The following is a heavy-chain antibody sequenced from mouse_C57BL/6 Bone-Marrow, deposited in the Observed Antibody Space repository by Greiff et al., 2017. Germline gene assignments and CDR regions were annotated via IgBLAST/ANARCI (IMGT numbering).Heavy chain of an antibody. CDR2: INPSNGGT. CDR1: GYTFPSYW. Sequence: QVQLQQPGTELVKPGASVKLSCKASGYTFPSYWMPWVKQRPGQGLEWIGNINPSNGGTNYNAKFKSKATLTVDKSSSTAYMQLSSLTSEDSAVYYCARESSSYALSGFDYWGQGTTLTVSS. V-gene: IGHV1-53*01. CDR3: ARESSSYALSGFDY. D-gene: IGHD1-1*01. J-gene: IGHJ2*01.